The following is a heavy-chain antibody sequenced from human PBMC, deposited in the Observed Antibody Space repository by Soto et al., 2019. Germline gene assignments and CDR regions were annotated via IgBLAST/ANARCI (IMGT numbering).Heavy chain of an antibody. J-gene: IGHJ4*02. CDR3: ARDRSGEVDY. CDR2: IKQDGSEK. V-gene: IGHV3-7*01. D-gene: IGHD3-3*01. CDR1: GFPFSSYW. Sequence: PGGSLRLSCAASGFPFSSYWMSWVRQAPGKGLEWVANIKQDGSEKYYVDSVKGRFTISRDNAKNSLYLQMNSLRAEDTAVYYCARDRSGEVDYWGQGTLVTVSS.